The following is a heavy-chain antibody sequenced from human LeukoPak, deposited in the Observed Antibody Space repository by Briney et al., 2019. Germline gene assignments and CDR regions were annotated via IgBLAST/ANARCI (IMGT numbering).Heavy chain of an antibody. V-gene: IGHV3-23*01. CDR3: ATEGNSRGYFDN. J-gene: IGHJ4*02. CDR1: GFTFNYYA. CDR2: ISANGDTT. Sequence: GGSLRLSCAASGFTFNYYAVTWVRQAPGKGLEWVSTISANGDTTYYADSVKGRFTVSRDSSENTLYMQMNSLRAEDTAVYYCATEGNSRGYFDNWGQGTLVTVSS. D-gene: IGHD3-22*01.